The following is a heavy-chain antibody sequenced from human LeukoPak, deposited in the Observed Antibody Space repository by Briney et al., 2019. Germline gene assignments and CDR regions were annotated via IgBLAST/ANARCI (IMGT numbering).Heavy chain of an antibody. CDR1: GGSISSGGYS. V-gene: IGHV4-30-2*01. D-gene: IGHD2-2*01. Sequence: SETLSLTCAVSGGSISSGGYSWSWIRQPPGKGLEWIGYIYHSGSTYYNPSLKSRVTISVDRSKNQFSLKLSSVTAADTAVYYCARGRSPSRLTALEYWGQGTLVIVSS. CDR3: ARGRSPSRLTALEY. J-gene: IGHJ4*02. CDR2: IYHSGST.